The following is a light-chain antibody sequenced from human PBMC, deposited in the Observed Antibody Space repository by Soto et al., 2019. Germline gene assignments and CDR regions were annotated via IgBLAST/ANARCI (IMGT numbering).Light chain of an antibody. CDR1: QSISSW. CDR2: DAS. CDR3: QQYNSYRT. J-gene: IGKJ1*01. V-gene: IGKV1-5*01. Sequence: DIQMTQSPSTLSASVGDRVTITCRARQSISSWLAWYQQKPGNAPQLLIYDASNLESGVPSRFSGSGSGTEFTLTISSLQPDDFETYYRQQYNSYRTFGQGTKVEIK.